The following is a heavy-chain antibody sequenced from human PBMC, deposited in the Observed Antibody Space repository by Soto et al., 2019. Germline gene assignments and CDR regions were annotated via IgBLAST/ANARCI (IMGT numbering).Heavy chain of an antibody. CDR3: AHSALHMITFGGVGVTGYDY. J-gene: IGHJ4*02. V-gene: IGHV2-5*02. Sequence: QITLKESGPTLVKPTQTLTLTCTFSGFSLSTSGVCVGWIRQPPGKALEWLALIYWDDDKRYSPSLKSRLTITKDTSKNQVVLTMTNMDPVDTATYYCAHSALHMITFGGVGVTGYDYWGQGTLVTVSS. CDR2: IYWDDDK. D-gene: IGHD3-16*01. CDR1: GFSLSTSGVC.